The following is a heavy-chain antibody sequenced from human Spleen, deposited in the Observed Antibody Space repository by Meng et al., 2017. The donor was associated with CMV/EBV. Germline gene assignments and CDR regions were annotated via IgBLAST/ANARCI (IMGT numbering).Heavy chain of an antibody. V-gene: IGHV1-18*01. D-gene: IGHD6-19*01. CDR3: ARDLRHSSGWTSDY. CDR1: GYTFTSYG. J-gene: IGHJ4*02. CDR2: ISAYNGNT. Sequence: KASGYTFTSYGISWVRQAPGQGREWMGWISAYNGNTNYAQKLQGRVTMTTDTSTSTAYMELRSLRSDDTAVYYCARDLRHSSGWTSDYWGQGTLVTVSS.